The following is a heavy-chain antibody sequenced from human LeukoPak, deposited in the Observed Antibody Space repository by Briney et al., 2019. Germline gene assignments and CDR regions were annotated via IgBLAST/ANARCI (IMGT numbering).Heavy chain of an antibody. Sequence: PGGTLRLSCAASGCSISSYAMSWVRQPPGKGLEWVSAISGSGGSTYYADSVKGRINISRAISKDTLYLQMNGLRAVDTAVYYGAKEGYYYGTHNWFDPWGQGTLVTVSS. CDR2: ISGSGGST. D-gene: IGHD3-10*01. CDR1: GCSISSYA. J-gene: IGHJ5*02. CDR3: AKEGYYYGTHNWFDP. V-gene: IGHV3-23*01.